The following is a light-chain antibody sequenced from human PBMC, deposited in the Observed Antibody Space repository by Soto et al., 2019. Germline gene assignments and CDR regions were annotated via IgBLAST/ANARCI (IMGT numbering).Light chain of an antibody. Sequence: QMTQSPSSLSASVGDTVTISCRASQGIGDDLGWYQQKPGEAPRRLIYGASILPSGVPSRFSGSGSGTEFTLTISGLQPEECATYFCLEHNTYPFSFGGGTKVEIK. CDR1: QGIGDD. CDR3: LEHNTYPFS. J-gene: IGKJ4*01. CDR2: GAS. V-gene: IGKV1-17*01.